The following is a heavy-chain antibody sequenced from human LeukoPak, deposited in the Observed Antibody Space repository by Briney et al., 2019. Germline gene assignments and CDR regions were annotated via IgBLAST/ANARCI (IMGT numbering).Heavy chain of an antibody. V-gene: IGHV3-33*06. CDR3: AKDQYYYDSSGYSYYFDY. D-gene: IGHD3-22*01. J-gene: IGHJ4*02. CDR2: IWYDGSNK. Sequence: PGGSLRLSCAASGFTFSDYDMHWVRQAPGKGLEWVAVIWYDGSNKYYADSVKGRFTISRDNSKNTLYLQMNSLRAEDTAVYYCAKDQYYYDSSGYSYYFDYWGQGTLVTVSS. CDR1: GFTFSDYD.